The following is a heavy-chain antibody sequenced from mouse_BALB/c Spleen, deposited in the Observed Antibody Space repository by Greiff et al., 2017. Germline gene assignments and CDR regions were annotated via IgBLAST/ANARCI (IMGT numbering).Heavy chain of an antibody. CDR2: IDPSDSET. J-gene: IGHJ4*01. Sequence: QVQLPQSGPQLVRPGASVKISCKASGYSFTSFWMHWVKQRPGQGLEWIGMIDPSDSETRLNQKFKDKATLTVDKSSSTAYMQLSSPTSEDSAVYYCASAWDAMDYWGQGTSVTVSS. V-gene: IGHV1S127*01. CDR3: ASAWDAMDY. CDR1: GYSFTSFW.